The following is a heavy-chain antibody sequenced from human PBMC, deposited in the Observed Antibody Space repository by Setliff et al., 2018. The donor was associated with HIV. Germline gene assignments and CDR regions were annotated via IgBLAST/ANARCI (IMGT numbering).Heavy chain of an antibody. D-gene: IGHD3-16*02. J-gene: IGHJ4*02. V-gene: IGHV4-34*01. CDR1: GGSFSGYY. CDR3: ARAGGHRLTDNQSKYRDTPH. Sequence: SETLSLTCAVYGGSFSGYYWSWIRQPPGKGLEWIGEINQSGSTHYNPSLKSRLTISLDTSKNQFSLKLSSVTAADTAVYYCARAGGHRLTDNQSKYRDTPHWGQGTLVTV. CDR2: INQSGST.